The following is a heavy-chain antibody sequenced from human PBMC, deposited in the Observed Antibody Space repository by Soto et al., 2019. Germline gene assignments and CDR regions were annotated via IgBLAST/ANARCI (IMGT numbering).Heavy chain of an antibody. D-gene: IGHD3-10*01. CDR1: GFTFSSYS. J-gene: IGHJ6*03. V-gene: IGHV3-21*01. CDR3: ARAYGSGSYYPLRLGMDV. CDR2: ISSSSSYI. Sequence: EVQLVESGGGLVKPGGSLRLSCAASGFTFSSYSMNWVRQAPGKGLEWVSSISSSSSYIYYADSVKGRFTISRDNAKNSLYLQMNSLRAEDTAVYYCARAYGSGSYYPLRLGMDVWGKGTTVTVSS.